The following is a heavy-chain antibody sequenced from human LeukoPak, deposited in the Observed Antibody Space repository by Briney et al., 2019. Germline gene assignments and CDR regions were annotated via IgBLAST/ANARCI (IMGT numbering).Heavy chain of an antibody. V-gene: IGHV1-8*01. Sequence: ASVKVSCKASGYTFTSYDINWVRQATGQGLERMGWMNPNSGNTGYAQKFQGRVTMTRNTSISTAYMELSSLRSEDTAVYYCARGEEFGEFFDYWGQGTLVTVSS. D-gene: IGHD3-10*01. CDR2: MNPNSGNT. CDR3: ARGEEFGEFFDY. CDR1: GYTFTSYD. J-gene: IGHJ4*02.